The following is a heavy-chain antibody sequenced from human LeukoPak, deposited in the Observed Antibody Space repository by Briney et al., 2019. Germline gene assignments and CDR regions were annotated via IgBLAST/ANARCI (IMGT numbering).Heavy chain of an antibody. J-gene: IGHJ4*02. V-gene: IGHV1-46*01. D-gene: IGHD1-1*01. CDR1: GYTFTSYY. CDR2: IDPSGGST. Sequence: ASVRVSCKASGYTFTSYYMHWVRQAPGQGLEWMGIIDPSGGSTSYSQKFQGRVTMTRDTSTSTVYMELSSLRSEDTAVYYCARDNTTTGPFDYWGQGTLVTVSS. CDR3: ARDNTTTGPFDY.